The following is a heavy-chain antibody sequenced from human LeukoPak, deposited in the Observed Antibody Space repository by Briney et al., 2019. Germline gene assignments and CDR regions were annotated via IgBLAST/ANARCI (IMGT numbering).Heavy chain of an antibody. CDR1: GYTFTSYG. D-gene: IGHD6-13*01. CDR2: ISAYNGNT. Sequence: ASVKVSCKASGYTFTSYGISWVRQAPGQGLEWMGWISAYNGNTNYAQKLRGRVTMTTDTSTSTAYMELRSLRSDDTAVYYCARAPGIAAAGTNFDYWGQGTLVTVSS. CDR3: ARAPGIAAAGTNFDY. J-gene: IGHJ4*02. V-gene: IGHV1-18*01.